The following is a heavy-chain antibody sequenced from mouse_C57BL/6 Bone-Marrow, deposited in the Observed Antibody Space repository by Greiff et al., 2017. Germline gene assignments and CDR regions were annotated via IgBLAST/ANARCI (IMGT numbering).Heavy chain of an antibody. CDR1: GYTFTDYY. V-gene: IGHV1-26*01. CDR2: INPNYGGT. Sequence: EVQLQQSGPELVKPGASVKISCKASGYTFTDYYMNWVKQSHGKSLEWIGDINPNYGGTSYNQKFKGKATLTVDKSSSTAYMELRSLTSEDSAVYYCARRDYYYGSSFYFDYWGQGTTLTVSS. J-gene: IGHJ2*01. CDR3: ARRDYYYGSSFYFDY. D-gene: IGHD1-1*01.